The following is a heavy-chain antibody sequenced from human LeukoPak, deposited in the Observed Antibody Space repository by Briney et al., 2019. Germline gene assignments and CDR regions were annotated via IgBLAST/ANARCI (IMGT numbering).Heavy chain of an antibody. D-gene: IGHD1-26*01. J-gene: IGHJ3*02. CDR3: ARILVGATARRDAFDI. Sequence: SQTLSLTCAVSGGSISSGGYSWSWIRQPPGKGLEWIGYIYHSGSTYYNPSLKSRVTISVDRSKNQFSLKLSSVTAADTAVYYCARILVGATARRDAFDIWGQGTMVTVSS. V-gene: IGHV4-30-2*01. CDR2: IYHSGST. CDR1: GGSISSGGYS.